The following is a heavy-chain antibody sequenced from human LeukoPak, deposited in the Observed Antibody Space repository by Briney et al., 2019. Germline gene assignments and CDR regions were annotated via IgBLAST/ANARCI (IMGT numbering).Heavy chain of an antibody. Sequence: GGSLRLSCAPSGFIFSNYWMSWVRQAPGRGLEWVANINRSGREKYYLDSVRGRFTISRDNAKNSLYLEVNSLRAEDTAVYYCARDRPYFDSSDFSPRDYWGQGTLVSVSS. CDR1: GFIFSNYW. CDR2: INRSGREK. D-gene: IGHD3-22*01. V-gene: IGHV3-7*01. J-gene: IGHJ4*02. CDR3: ARDRPYFDSSDFSPRDY.